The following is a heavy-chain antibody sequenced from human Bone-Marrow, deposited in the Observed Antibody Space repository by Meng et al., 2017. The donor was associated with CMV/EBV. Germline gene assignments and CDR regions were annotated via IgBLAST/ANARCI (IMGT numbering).Heavy chain of an antibody. J-gene: IGHJ6*02. D-gene: IGHD2-2*01. Sequence: ASVKVSCKASGGTFSSYTISWVRQAPGQGLEWMGIINPSGGSTSYAQKFQGRVTMTRDTSTSTVYMELSSLRSEDTAVYYCARDMGNCSSTSCKTSYYYYGMDVWGQGTTVTVSS. CDR3: ARDMGNCSSTSCKTSYYYYGMDV. CDR2: INPSGGST. V-gene: IGHV1-46*01. CDR1: GGTFSSYT.